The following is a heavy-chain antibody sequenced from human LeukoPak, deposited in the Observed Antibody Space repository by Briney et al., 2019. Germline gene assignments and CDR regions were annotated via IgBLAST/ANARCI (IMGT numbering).Heavy chain of an antibody. D-gene: IGHD2-2*01. Sequence: PGGSRRLAWPAAGFTFNAYTLNWVRQAPGKGLEWVSSITSSRSYISYADSVKGRFSISRDNAKNSLSLQMNSLRAEDTAVYYCARDFGRTSDWQPRLYYGMDVWGQGTTVTVSS. CDR2: ITSSRSYI. J-gene: IGHJ6*02. V-gene: IGHV3-21*01. CDR3: ARDFGRTSDWQPRLYYGMDV. CDR1: GFTFNAYT.